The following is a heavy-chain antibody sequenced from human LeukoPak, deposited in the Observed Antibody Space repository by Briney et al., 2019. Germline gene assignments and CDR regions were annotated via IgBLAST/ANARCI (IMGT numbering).Heavy chain of an antibody. V-gene: IGHV4-39*01. Sequence: SGTLSLTCSVSGGSISSGSYYWGWIRQPPGKRLEWIGTIYYSGTTYYNPSLKSRVTISVDTSKNQFSLKVNSVTAADTAVYYCARLVIPWGQGILVTVSS. J-gene: IGHJ5*02. D-gene: IGHD3-10*01. CDR1: GGSISSGSYY. CDR3: ARLVIP. CDR2: IYYSGTT.